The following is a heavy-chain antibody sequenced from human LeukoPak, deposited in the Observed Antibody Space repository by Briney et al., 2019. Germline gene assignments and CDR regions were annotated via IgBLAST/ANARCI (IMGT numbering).Heavy chain of an antibody. CDR3: ARVYYGSGSLHYYYYYMDV. CDR2: TYSGGRT. J-gene: IGHJ6*03. V-gene: IGHV3-53*01. Sequence: GGSLRLSCAASGFSVTNNYMSWVRQAPGKGLEWVSVTYSGGRTYYADSVKGRFAISRDNSKNTVYLQMNSLRADDTAVYYCARVYYGSGSLHYYYYYMDVWGKGTTVTISS. CDR1: GFSVTNNY. D-gene: IGHD3-10*01.